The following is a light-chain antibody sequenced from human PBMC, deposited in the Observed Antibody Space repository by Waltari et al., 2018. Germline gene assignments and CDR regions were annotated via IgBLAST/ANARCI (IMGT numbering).Light chain of an antibody. CDR3: HQYYSSYA. Sequence: SHSLLHTANNKNYLAWYQQKPGQTPKVLIYWASTRESGVPDRFSGSGSGTDFTLTISSLQAEDVAVYYCHQYYSSYAFSQGTKLEIK. V-gene: IGKV4-1*01. J-gene: IGKJ2*01. CDR1: HSLLHTANNKNY. CDR2: WAS.